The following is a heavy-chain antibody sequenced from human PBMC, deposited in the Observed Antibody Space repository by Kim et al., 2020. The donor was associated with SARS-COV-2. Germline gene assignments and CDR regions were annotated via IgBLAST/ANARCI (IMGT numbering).Heavy chain of an antibody. J-gene: IGHJ4*02. CDR2: ISWDGKRT. CDR1: GFTFRTSP. D-gene: IGHD4-17*01. CDR3: AKGVTNSGFDY. Sequence: GGSLRLSCAASGFTFRTSPMGWVRQAPGKGLEWVSRISWDGKRTYYADSVKGRVTISSDKSKNTLYLHMNSLRVEDTAVYYCAKGVTNSGFDYWGQGAQVTVSS. V-gene: IGHV3-23*01.